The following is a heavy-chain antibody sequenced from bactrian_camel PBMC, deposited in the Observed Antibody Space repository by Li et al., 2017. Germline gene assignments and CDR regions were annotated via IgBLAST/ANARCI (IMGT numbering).Heavy chain of an antibody. CDR2: INNGGDST. D-gene: IGHD5*01. V-gene: IGHV3S31*01. Sequence: EVQLVESGGGLAQPGGSLRLSCAASGFIFHNHGMSWVRQTSGKGLEWVSGINNGGDSTYYADSMKGRFTISRDDAKNTLYLQMNSLKTEDTAVYYCVALHLSVDYVVFEFWGQGTQVTVS. CDR1: GFIFHNHG. CDR3: VALHLSVDYVVFEF. J-gene: IGHJ4*01.